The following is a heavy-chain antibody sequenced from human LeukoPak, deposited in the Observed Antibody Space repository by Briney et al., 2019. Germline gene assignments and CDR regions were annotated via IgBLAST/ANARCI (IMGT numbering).Heavy chain of an antibody. V-gene: IGHV3-30*04. Sequence: GRSLRLSCAASGFTFSRYAMHWVRQAPRKGLEWLAVISYDVSDKYNRYSVKGRVTSSRDNSEDTLYLEMESLRPEDAAVYYCAKDLNYGAGSYFYFYGMDVWGQGTTVTVSS. CDR1: GFTFSRYA. D-gene: IGHD3-10*01. CDR2: ISYDVSDK. CDR3: AKDLNYGAGSYFYFYGMDV. J-gene: IGHJ6*02.